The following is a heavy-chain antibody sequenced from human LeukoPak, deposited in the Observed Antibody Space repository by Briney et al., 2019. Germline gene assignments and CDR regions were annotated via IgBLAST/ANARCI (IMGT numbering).Heavy chain of an antibody. V-gene: IGHV3-30*04. CDR3: SSASSGQPAY. CDR2: ISYNGNYE. D-gene: IGHD1-1*01. J-gene: IGHJ4*02. Sequence: PGGSLRLSCAASGFTFSGYAMHWVRQAPGKGLEWVALISYNGNYEDYAQSVKGRFTISRNNSKNTLFLQMNSLRPEDTAVYYCSSASSGQPAYWGQGTLVTVSS. CDR1: GFTFSGYA.